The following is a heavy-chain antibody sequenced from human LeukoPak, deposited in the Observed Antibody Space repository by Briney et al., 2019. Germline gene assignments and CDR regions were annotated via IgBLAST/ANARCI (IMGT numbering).Heavy chain of an antibody. D-gene: IGHD1-14*01. CDR3: ARAEAGPIDY. J-gene: IGHJ4*02. CDR2: ISSGSSYI. V-gene: IGHV3-21*01. CDR1: GFTFSSYS. Sequence: GGSLRLSCAASGFTFSSYSMNWVRQAPGKGLEWVSSISSGSSYIYYADSVKGRFTISRDNAKNSLYLQMNSLRAEDTAVYYCARAEAGPIDYWGQGTLVTVSS.